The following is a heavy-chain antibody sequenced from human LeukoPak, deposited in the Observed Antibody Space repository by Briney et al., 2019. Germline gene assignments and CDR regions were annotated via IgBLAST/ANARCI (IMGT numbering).Heavy chain of an antibody. CDR3: AIRRRYDILTGYYKDY. CDR2: IRYDGSNK. Sequence: QPGGSLRLSCAASGFTFSSYGMHWVRQAPGKGLEWVAFIRYDGSNKYYADSVKGRFTISRDNSKNTLYLQMNSLRAEDTAVYYCAIRRRYDILTGYYKDYWGQGTLVTVPS. D-gene: IGHD3-9*01. V-gene: IGHV3-30*02. J-gene: IGHJ4*02. CDR1: GFTFSSYG.